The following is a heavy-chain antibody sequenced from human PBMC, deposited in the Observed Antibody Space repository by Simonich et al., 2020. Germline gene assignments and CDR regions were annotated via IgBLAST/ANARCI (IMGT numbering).Heavy chain of an antibody. CDR2: MSWNIGSI. Sequence: EVQLVESGGGLVQPGRSLRLSCAASGFTFDDYAMHWFREAPGDGLELVVGMSWNIGSIGYPDFVKGRFTSSRDNAKNSLYLQMNSLRAEDTALYYCAKDVAAAGTEYFQHWGQGTLVTVSS. D-gene: IGHD6-13*01. J-gene: IGHJ1*01. V-gene: IGHV3-9*01. CDR3: AKDVAAAGTEYFQH. CDR1: GFTFDDYA.